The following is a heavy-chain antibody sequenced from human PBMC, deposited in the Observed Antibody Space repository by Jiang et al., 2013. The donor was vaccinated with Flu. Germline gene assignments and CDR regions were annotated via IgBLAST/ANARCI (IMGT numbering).Heavy chain of an antibody. Sequence: ARIHWDDDKFYSTSLRTRLTISKDTSKNQVVLTMTNMDPVDTATYYCARSYYYYTSGYSQPYFDYWGQGTLVTVSS. CDR3: ARSYYYYTSGYSQPYFDY. J-gene: IGHJ4*02. CDR2: IHWDDDK. D-gene: IGHD3-22*01. V-gene: IGHV2-70*04.